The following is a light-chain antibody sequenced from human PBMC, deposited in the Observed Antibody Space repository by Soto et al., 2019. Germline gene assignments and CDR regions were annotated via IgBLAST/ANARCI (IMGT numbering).Light chain of an antibody. V-gene: IGKV1-5*01. CDR3: QQYNSYLLT. J-gene: IGKJ3*01. Sequence: DIQMTQSPSTLSASVGDRVTITCRASQSISRSLAWYQQKPGQAPNLLIYDASSLESGVPSRFSGSGFGTEFTLTISSLQPDDFATYYCQQYNSYLLTFGHGTTVEIK. CDR1: QSISRS. CDR2: DAS.